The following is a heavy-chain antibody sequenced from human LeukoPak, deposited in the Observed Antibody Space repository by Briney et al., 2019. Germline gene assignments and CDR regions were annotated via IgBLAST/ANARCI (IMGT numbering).Heavy chain of an antibody. D-gene: IGHD7-27*01. J-gene: IGHJ4*02. CDR2: MSPNSGDT. CDR1: GYTFTSYD. V-gene: IGHV1-8*01. Sequence: ASVKVSCKASGYTFTSYDFNWVRQATGQRPEWMGWMSPNSGDTGYAQKFQDRVTMTRNTSISTAYMELSSLGSDDTAVYYCARGPPNWGYDYWGPGTLVTVSS. CDR3: ARGPPNWGYDY.